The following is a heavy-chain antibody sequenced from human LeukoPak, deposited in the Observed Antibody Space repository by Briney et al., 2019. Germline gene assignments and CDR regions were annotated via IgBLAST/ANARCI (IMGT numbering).Heavy chain of an antibody. J-gene: IGHJ4*02. Sequence: GGSLRLSCAAFGFTFSNFNMNWVRQAPGKGLEWVSSISSSSTYIYYADSVKGRFTISRDNAKNSLFLHMDSLRANDTAVYFCARDGKATVTTADYWGQGTLVTVSS. D-gene: IGHD4-17*01. CDR3: ARDGKATVTTADY. CDR2: ISSSSTYI. CDR1: GFTFSNFN. V-gene: IGHV3-21*01.